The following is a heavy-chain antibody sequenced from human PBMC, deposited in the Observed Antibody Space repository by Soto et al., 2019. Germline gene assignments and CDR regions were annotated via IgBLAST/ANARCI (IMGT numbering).Heavy chain of an antibody. Sequence: GASVKVSCKASGYTFTSYGISWVRQAPGQGLEWMGWISAYNGNTNYAQKLQGRVTMTTDTSTSTAYMELRSLRSEDTAVYYCARVGTPRAGPGLAVAGDYWGQGTLVTVSS. CDR2: ISAYNGNT. V-gene: IGHV1-18*04. CDR1: GYTFTSYG. J-gene: IGHJ4*02. CDR3: ARVGTPRAGPGLAVAGDY. D-gene: IGHD6-19*01.